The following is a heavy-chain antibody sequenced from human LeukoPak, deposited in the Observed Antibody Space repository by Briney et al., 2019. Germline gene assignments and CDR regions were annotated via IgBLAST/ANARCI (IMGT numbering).Heavy chain of an antibody. Sequence: GESLKISCKGSGYSFTSYWISWVRQMPGKGLEWMGRIDPSDSYTNYSPSFQGHVTISADKSISTAYLQCSSLKASDTAMYYCARLSYYYGSGSYALGYWGQGTLVTVSS. D-gene: IGHD3-10*01. CDR2: IDPSDSYT. J-gene: IGHJ4*02. CDR1: GYSFTSYW. CDR3: ARLSYYYGSGSYALGY. V-gene: IGHV5-10-1*01.